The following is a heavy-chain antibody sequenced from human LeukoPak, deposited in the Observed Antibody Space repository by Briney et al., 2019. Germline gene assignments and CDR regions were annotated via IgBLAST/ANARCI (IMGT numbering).Heavy chain of an antibody. CDR3: AKDTRYYDSSGYYGKYGMDV. Sequence: GGSLRPSCAASGFTFSSYGMHWVRQAPGKGLEWVAVISYDGSNKYYADSVKGRFTISRDNSKNTLYLQMNSLRAEDTAVYYCAKDTRYYDSSGYYGKYGMDVWGQGTTVTVSS. D-gene: IGHD3-22*01. J-gene: IGHJ6*02. CDR1: GFTFSSYG. V-gene: IGHV3-30*18. CDR2: ISYDGSNK.